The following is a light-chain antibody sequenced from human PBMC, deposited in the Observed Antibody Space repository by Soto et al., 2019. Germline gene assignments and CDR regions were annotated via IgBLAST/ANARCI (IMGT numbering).Light chain of an antibody. CDR3: SSYSGTYTV. CDR1: SSDIGSYNY. V-gene: IGLV2-14*03. CDR2: DVS. Sequence: QSALTQPASESGSPGQSITIACTGTSSDIGSYNYVSWYQRHPGRAPKLLIYDVSYRPSGVSDRFSGSKPGYTASLTISGLQTEDEADYYCSSYSGTYTVFGGGTKLTVL. J-gene: IGLJ2*01.